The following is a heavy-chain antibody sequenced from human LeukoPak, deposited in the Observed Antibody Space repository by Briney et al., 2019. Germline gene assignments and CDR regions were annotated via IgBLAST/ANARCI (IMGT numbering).Heavy chain of an antibody. D-gene: IGHD3-9*01. J-gene: IGHJ4*02. CDR1: GYTFTSYY. CDR2: INPSGGST. V-gene: IGHV1-46*01. Sequence: ASVKVSCKASGYTFTSYYIHWVRQAPGQGLEWMGLINPSGGSTSYAQKFQGRVTMTRDTSTSTVYMELSGLRSEDTAVYYCARDVRYSDWLFPDSPYYFDYWGQGTLVTVSS. CDR3: ARDVRYSDWLFPDSPYYFDY.